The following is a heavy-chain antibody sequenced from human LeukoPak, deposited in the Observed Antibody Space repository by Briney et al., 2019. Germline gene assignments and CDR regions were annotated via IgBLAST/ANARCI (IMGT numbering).Heavy chain of an antibody. D-gene: IGHD3-9*01. V-gene: IGHV4-30-4*01. Sequence: SQTLSLTCTLSGGSISSGDYYWSWIRQPPGKGLEWIGYIYYSGSTYYNPSLKRRLNIAVDTSKNQFSLKLSSVTAADTAVYYCARGVESDILTGYDPYFDYWGQGTLVTVSS. CDR2: IYYSGST. J-gene: IGHJ4*02. CDR1: GGSISSGDYY. CDR3: ARGVESDILTGYDPYFDY.